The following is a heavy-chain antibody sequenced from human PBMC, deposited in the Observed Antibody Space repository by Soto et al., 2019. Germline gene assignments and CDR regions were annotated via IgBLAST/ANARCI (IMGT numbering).Heavy chain of an antibody. Sequence: EVQLLDSGGGFVQPGGSLRRSCAASGFTCNNYAMTWVRQAPGKGLEWVSAISGGGDTTSYADSVKGRFTVSRDGSKSTLYLKMSILRTEDTALYYCAKGRGGSGSLTPRVDYWGQGTLVTVSS. J-gene: IGHJ4*02. D-gene: IGHD3-10*01. CDR1: GFTCNNYA. CDR3: AKGRGGSGSLTPRVDY. CDR2: ISGGGDTT. V-gene: IGHV3-23*01.